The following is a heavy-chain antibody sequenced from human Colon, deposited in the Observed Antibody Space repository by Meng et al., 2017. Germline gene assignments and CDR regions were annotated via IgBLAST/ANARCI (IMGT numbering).Heavy chain of an antibody. Sequence: QGRRVGAGGGVVQPGRSLRLSCAASGFTFSAYRMYWVRQAPGKGLEWVGVTLPDGSQNYYADSVKGRFTISRENSKNTLFLQMDSLRTEDTAVYYCVRGNIDWYLDYWGQGTLVTVSS. J-gene: IGHJ4*02. CDR1: GFTFSAYR. V-gene: IGHV3-30*03. CDR2: TLPDGSQN. D-gene: IGHD3-9*01. CDR3: VRGNIDWYLDY.